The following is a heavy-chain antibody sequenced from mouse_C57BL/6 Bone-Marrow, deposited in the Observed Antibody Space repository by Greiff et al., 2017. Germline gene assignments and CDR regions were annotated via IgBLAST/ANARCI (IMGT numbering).Heavy chain of an antibody. CDR1: GYTFTSYG. J-gene: IGHJ3*01. D-gene: IGHD1-1*01. V-gene: IGHV1-81*01. CDR2: IYPRSGNT. Sequence: QVQLQQSGAELARPGASVKLSCKASGYTFTSYGISWVKQRTGQGLEWIGEIYPRSGNTYYNEKFKGKATLTADKSSSTAYMELRSLTSEDSAVYFCARCYYYGNSYPFAYWGQGTLVTVSA. CDR3: ARCYYYGNSYPFAY.